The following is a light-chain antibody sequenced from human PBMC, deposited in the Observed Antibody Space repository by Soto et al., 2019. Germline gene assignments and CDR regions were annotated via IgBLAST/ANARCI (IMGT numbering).Light chain of an antibody. CDR2: AAS. J-gene: IGKJ4*01. V-gene: IGKV1-9*01. Sequence: MELSVDPASRCASVGDRVTITCRASQDIAIYLAWYQQKPGEAPKLLIYAASTLYGGVPSRFSGSGSGTDFTLTFSSLQPDDFATYSCQQLNSYPLFGGGTKVDIK. CDR3: QQLNSYPL. CDR1: QDIAIY.